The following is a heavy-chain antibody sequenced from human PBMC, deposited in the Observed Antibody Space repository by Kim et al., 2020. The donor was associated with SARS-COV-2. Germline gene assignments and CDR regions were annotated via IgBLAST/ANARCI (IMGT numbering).Heavy chain of an antibody. D-gene: IGHD6-6*01. CDR3: VRASRGSSDFNY. V-gene: IGHV6-1*01. CDR1: GDSVSSNSAS. Sequence: SQTLSLTCANSGDSVSSNSASWTWIRQSPSRGLEWLGRTYYRSKWSYDYAVSVKGRITISPDTSKNQFSLQLNSVTPEDTAVYYCVRASRGSSDFNYWGQGTLVTVSS. CDR2: TYYRSKWSY. J-gene: IGHJ4*02.